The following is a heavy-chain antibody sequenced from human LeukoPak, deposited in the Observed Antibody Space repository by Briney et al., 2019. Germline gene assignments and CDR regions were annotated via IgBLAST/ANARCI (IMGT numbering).Heavy chain of an antibody. Sequence: KASETLSLTCTVSGDSISGFYWSWIRQPAGKGLEWVGRISGSGTITYNPALQSRLSISIDTSKNQFSLKLMSVTAADTAVYYCARDSGTTGEVKFDPWGQGTLVTVSS. CDR1: GDSISGFY. J-gene: IGHJ5*02. CDR2: ISGSGTI. D-gene: IGHD3-10*01. CDR3: ARDSGTTGEVKFDP. V-gene: IGHV4-4*07.